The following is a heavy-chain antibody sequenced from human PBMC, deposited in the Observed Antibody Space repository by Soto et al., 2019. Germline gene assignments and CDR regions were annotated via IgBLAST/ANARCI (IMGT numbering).Heavy chain of an antibody. Sequence: QIQLVQSGGEVKKPGASVNVSCKTSGYRFTNYGIGWVRQAPGQGLEWMGWISTYTVNTIYAQNFQCRVTLTTDSSTNTAYMELKGMTSADTAVYYCARVPGELHLLDAFDVWGQGTMLTVSS. J-gene: IGHJ3*01. V-gene: IGHV1-18*01. CDR1: GYRFTNYG. CDR3: ARVPGELHLLDAFDV. CDR2: ISTYTVNT. D-gene: IGHD1-7*01.